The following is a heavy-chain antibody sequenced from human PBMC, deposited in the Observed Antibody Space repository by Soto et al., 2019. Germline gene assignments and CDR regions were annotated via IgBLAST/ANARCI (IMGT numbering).Heavy chain of an antibody. D-gene: IGHD6-19*01. CDR1: GFTFTSSA. V-gene: IGHV1-58*02. Sequence: GASVKVSCKASGFTFTSSAMQWVRQARGQRLEWIGWIVVGSGNTNYAQKFQERVTITRDMSTSTAYMELSSLRSEDTAVYYCARGQKEQWLVRWFDPWGQGTLVTVSS. CDR2: IVVGSGNT. CDR3: ARGQKEQWLVRWFDP. J-gene: IGHJ5*02.